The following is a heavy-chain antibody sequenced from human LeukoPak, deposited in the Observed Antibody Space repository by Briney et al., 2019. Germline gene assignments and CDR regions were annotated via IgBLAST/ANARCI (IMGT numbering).Heavy chain of an antibody. V-gene: IGHV3-7*03. CDR1: GFTFSSYW. J-gene: IGHJ4*02. D-gene: IGHD3-10*01. CDR3: AREGRFGELPLFDY. CDR2: IKQDRSEK. Sequence: PGGSLRLSCAASGFTFSSYWMSWVRQAPGKGLEWVANIKQDRSEKYYVDSVKGRFTISRDNAKNSLYLQMNSLRAEDTAVYYCAREGRFGELPLFDYWGQGTLVTVSS.